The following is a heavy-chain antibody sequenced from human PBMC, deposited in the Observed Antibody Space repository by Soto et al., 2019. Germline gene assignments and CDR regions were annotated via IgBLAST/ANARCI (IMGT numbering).Heavy chain of an antibody. CDR2: IDWDDDK. CDR1: GMC. CDR3: ARTYDSSGYYPYYFDY. V-gene: IGHV2-70*13. D-gene: IGHD3-22*01. J-gene: IGHJ4*02. Sequence: GMCVSWIRQPPGKALEWLALIDWDDDKYYSTSLKTRLTISKDTSKNQVVLTMTNMDPVDTATYYCARTYDSSGYYPYYFDYWGQGTLVTVSS.